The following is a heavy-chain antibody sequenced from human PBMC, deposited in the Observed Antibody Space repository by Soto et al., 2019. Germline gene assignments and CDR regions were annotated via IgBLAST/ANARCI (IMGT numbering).Heavy chain of an antibody. CDR1: GFNVGAFA. Sequence: EVQLLESGGDLVQPGGSLRLSCAASGFNVGAFAVNWVRQAPGKGLEWVSGISVSDAFIYYADSVRGRVSIARDASENILYLQMNSLRVDDTALYYCTRETVAGITGLDSWGPGTLVTVSS. V-gene: IGHV3-23*01. CDR2: ISVSDAFI. D-gene: IGHD1-20*01. CDR3: TRETVAGITGLDS. J-gene: IGHJ4*02.